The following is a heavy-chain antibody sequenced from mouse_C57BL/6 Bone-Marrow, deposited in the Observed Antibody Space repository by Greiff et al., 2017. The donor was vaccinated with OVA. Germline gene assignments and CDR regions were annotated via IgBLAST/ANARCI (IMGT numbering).Heavy chain of an antibody. CDR2: IDPENGYT. V-gene: IGHV14-4*01. D-gene: IGHD4-1*01. Sequence: VQLQQSGAELVRPGASVKLSCTASGFNFTDDYMHWVKQRPEQGLEWIGWIDPENGYTEYASKFQGKATITADTSSNTAYLQLSSLTSDDTAVYYWTHRWDGSYAYGDRGNSITVTS. CDR3: THRWDGSYAY. CDR1: GFNFTDDY. J-gene: IGHJ2*03.